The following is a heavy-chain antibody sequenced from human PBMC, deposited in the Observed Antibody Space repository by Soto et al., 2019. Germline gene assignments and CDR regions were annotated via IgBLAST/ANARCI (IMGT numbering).Heavy chain of an antibody. CDR1: GGSISSRSNY. D-gene: IGHD3-16*01. Sequence: SETRSLTCTVSGGSISSRSNYCVWIRQPPGKGLEWIGSIYYSGSTYYNPSLKSRATISVDTSKNQFSLKLSSVTAADTAVYYCARRGAALEYWGQGTPVTSPQ. J-gene: IGHJ4*02. V-gene: IGHV4-39*01. CDR3: ARRGAALEY. CDR2: IYYSGST.